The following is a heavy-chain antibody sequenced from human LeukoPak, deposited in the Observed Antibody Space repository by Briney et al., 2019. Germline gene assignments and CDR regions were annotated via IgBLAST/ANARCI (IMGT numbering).Heavy chain of an antibody. CDR2: ISSSSSTI. CDR3: ARGGIQLWLDPDY. V-gene: IGHV3-48*02. J-gene: IGHJ4*02. Sequence: GGSLRLSCAASGFTFSSYNMNWVRQAPGKGLEWVSYISSSSSTIYYADSVKGRFTISRDDAKNSLYLQMNSLRDEDTAVYYCARGGIQLWLDPDYWGQGTLVTVSS. D-gene: IGHD5-18*01. CDR1: GFTFSSYN.